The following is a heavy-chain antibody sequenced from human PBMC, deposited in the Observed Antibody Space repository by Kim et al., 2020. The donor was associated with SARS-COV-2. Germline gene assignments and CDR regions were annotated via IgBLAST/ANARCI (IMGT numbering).Heavy chain of an antibody. V-gene: IGHV1-3*01. J-gene: IGHJ6*03. Sequence: FQGRVTITRDTSASTAYMELSSLRSEDTAVYYCARQVPAAANYYYYYMDVWGKGTTVTVSS. CDR3: ARQVPAAANYYYYYMDV. D-gene: IGHD2-2*01.